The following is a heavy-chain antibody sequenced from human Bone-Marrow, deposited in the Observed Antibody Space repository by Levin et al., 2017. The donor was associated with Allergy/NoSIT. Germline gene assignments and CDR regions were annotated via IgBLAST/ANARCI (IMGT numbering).Heavy chain of an antibody. Sequence: PSETLSLTCAVSGYSITSGYYWGWIRQPPGKGLEWIGSIYHSGGTYYNPSLKSRLTVSPDTSTNQFSLRLTSVTAADTAVYYCARTLDYYGSGIFGFDVWGQGTMVTVSS. CDR2: IYHSGGT. CDR3: ARTLDYYGSGIFGFDV. V-gene: IGHV4-38-2*01. CDR1: GYSITSGYY. D-gene: IGHD3-10*01. J-gene: IGHJ3*01.